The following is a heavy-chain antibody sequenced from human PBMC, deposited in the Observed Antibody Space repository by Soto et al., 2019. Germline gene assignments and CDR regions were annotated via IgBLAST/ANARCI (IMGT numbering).Heavy chain of an antibody. D-gene: IGHD6-13*01. J-gene: IGHJ4*02. V-gene: IGHV1-18*01. CDR2: ISAYNGNT. Sequence: ASVKVSCKASGYTFTSYDINWVRQATGQGLEWMGWISAYNGNTNYAQKFQGRFSMTTDTSTSTAYMELRSLRSDDTAVYYCARPSAGLSYYFDYWGQGTLVTVSS. CDR1: GYTFTSYD. CDR3: ARPSAGLSYYFDY.